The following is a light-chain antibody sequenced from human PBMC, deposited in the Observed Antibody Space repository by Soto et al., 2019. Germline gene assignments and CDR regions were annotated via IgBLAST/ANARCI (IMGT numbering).Light chain of an antibody. V-gene: IGKV1-39*01. CDR2: AAS. CDR1: QSISSN. J-gene: IGKJ1*01. Sequence: DIQMTQSPSSLSASVGDRVTITCRASQSISSNLNWYHQKPGKVPKLLIYAASNLQSGVPSRFSGGGSGTDFTLTISSLQPEDFGTYYCQHGYRRPPTFGQGTKVEIK. CDR3: QHGYRRPPT.